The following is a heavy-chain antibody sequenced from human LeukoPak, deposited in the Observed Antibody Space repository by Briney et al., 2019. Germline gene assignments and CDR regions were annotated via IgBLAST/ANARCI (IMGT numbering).Heavy chain of an antibody. CDR3: ARRRGWKQQLVYFDY. V-gene: IGHV4-59*08. CDR2: MFHSGTP. J-gene: IGHJ4*02. Sequence: SETLSLTCTVSGGSITTYYWSWIRQPPGKGLEWIAYMFHSGTPRYNPSLQSRVTTSADTSKNQFSLNVRSTTAADTAVYYCARRRGWKQQLVYFDYWGQGILASVSS. D-gene: IGHD6-13*01. CDR1: GGSITTYY.